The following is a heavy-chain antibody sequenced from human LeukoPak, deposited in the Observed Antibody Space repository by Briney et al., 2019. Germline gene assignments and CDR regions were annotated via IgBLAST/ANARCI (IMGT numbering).Heavy chain of an antibody. CDR1: GFTFSSYG. V-gene: IGHV3-33*01. J-gene: IGHJ4*02. CDR3: ARDWIDRSLDY. Sequence: GGSLRLSCAASGFTFSSYGMHWVRQAPGKGLEWVAVLSPHANYEYYADSVQGRFAISRDDSKNTVYLQMNGLRDEETAVYYCARDWIDRSLDYWGLGTLVTVSS. CDR2: LSPHANYE. D-gene: IGHD2-2*03.